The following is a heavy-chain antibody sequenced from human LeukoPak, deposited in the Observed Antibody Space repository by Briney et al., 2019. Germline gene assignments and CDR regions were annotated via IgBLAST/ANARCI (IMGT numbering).Heavy chain of an antibody. V-gene: IGHV1-69*04. CDR2: IIPILGIA. CDR3: ARDRGIAAAGLIFDY. Sequence: ASVKVSCKASGGTFSSYAISWVRQAPGQGLEWMGRIIPILGIANYAQKFQGRVTITADKSTSTANMELSSLRSEDTAVYYCARDRGIAAAGLIFDYWGQGTLVTVSS. J-gene: IGHJ4*02. CDR1: GGTFSSYA. D-gene: IGHD6-13*01.